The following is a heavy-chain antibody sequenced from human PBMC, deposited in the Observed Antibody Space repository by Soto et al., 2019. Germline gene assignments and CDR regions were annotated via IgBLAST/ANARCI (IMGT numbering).Heavy chain of an antibody. CDR2: VSIGGST. D-gene: IGHD2-15*01. Sequence: DVQLLESGGGLVQPEGSLRLSCAASGFTFSSYAMGWVRQGPGTGLEWVAVVSIGGSTHYADSVRGRFTISGDNSKNTLSLQMNSLLAEDPAVYFCAKRRGAGGHFDYWGQGALVTVSS. CDR3: AKRRGAGGHFDY. J-gene: IGHJ4*02. CDR1: GFTFSSYA. V-gene: IGHV3-23*01.